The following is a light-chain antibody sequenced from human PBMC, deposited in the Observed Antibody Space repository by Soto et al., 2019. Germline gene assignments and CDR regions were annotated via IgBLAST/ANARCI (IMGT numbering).Light chain of an antibody. CDR1: QSVSSNH. J-gene: IGKJ3*01. Sequence: VSTQSPGTLSLSPGERDTLSCRASQSVSSNHLAWYQQKPGQAPRLLIYGGSSRATGIPVRFSGSGSETDFTLTITRLEPEDFAVYYCQQYGNSPVFTLGPGTKVDIK. CDR2: GGS. V-gene: IGKV3-20*01. CDR3: QQYGNSPVFT.